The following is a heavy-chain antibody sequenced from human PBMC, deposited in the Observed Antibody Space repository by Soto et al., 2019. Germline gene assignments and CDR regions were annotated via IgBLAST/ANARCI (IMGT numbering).Heavy chain of an antibody. CDR1: GGTFSSYA. D-gene: IGHD3-9*01. Sequence: GASVKVSCKASGGTFSSYAISWVRQAPGQGLEWMGGIIPIFGTANYAQKFQGRVTITADESTSTAYMELSSLRSEDTAVYYCARGKYYDILTGPPPYYGMDVWGQGTTVTVSS. V-gene: IGHV1-69*13. J-gene: IGHJ6*02. CDR2: IIPIFGTA. CDR3: ARGKYYDILTGPPPYYGMDV.